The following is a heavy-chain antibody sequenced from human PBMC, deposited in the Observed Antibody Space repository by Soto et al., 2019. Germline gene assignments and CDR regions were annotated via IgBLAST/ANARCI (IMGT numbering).Heavy chain of an antibody. CDR3: ERIRAMGQSGYFFGH. D-gene: IGHD3-22*01. V-gene: IGHV5-51*01. J-gene: IGHJ4*02. CDR2: IYPGDSDT. CDR1: GYCFTSYW. Sequence: PGASLKISCKGSGYCFTSYWIGWVRQMPGKGLEWMGIIYPGDSDTRYSPSFQGQVTISVIKTTSTAYLQCRSLTAAVTAIYYCERIRAMGQSGYFFGHCGQRSLFTVS.